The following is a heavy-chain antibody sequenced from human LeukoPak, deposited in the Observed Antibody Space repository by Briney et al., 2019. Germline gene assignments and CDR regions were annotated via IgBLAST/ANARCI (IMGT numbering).Heavy chain of an antibody. J-gene: IGHJ4*02. Sequence: SETLSLTXTVSGGSISSSSYYWGWIRQPPGKGLEWIGSIYYSGSTYYNPSLKSRVTISVDTSKNQFSLRLSSVTAADTAVYYCARQSSGYRPYYFDYWGQGTLVTVSS. CDR1: GGSISSSSYY. CDR2: IYYSGST. V-gene: IGHV4-39*01. CDR3: ARQSSGYRPYYFDY. D-gene: IGHD3-10*01.